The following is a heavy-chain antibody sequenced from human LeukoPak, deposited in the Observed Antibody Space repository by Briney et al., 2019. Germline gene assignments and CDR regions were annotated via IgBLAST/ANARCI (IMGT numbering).Heavy chain of an antibody. CDR1: GFTFSSYA. V-gene: IGHV3-23*01. J-gene: IGHJ3*02. CDR2: INDSGGST. CDR3: ARDRGSGSYYNPDAFDI. Sequence: GGSLRLSCAASGFTFSSYAMSWVRQAPGKGLEWVSGINDSGGSTYYADSVKGRFTISRDNAKNSLYLQMNSLRAEDTAVYYCARDRGSGSYYNPDAFDIWGQGTMVTVSS. D-gene: IGHD3-10*01.